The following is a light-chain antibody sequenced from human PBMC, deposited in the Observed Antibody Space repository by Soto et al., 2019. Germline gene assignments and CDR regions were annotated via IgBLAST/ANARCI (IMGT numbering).Light chain of an antibody. J-gene: IGKJ2*01. CDR3: QQYGSSPGYT. CDR1: QSVSSSY. CDR2: VAS. V-gene: IGKV3-20*01. Sequence: EIVLTQSPGTLSLSPGERATLSCRASQSVSSSYLAWYQQKPGQAPRLLIYVASSRATGIPDRFSGSGSGTDLTISISRLEPEDFAVYYCQQYGSSPGYTFGQGTKLEIK.